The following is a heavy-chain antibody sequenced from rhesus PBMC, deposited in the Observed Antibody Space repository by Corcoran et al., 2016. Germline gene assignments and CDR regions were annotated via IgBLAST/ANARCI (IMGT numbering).Heavy chain of an antibody. CDR3: ARDYEYSNYYGLDS. D-gene: IGHD4-23*01. J-gene: IGHJ6*01. V-gene: IGHV4-169*02. CDR1: GGSISSSY. Sequence: QLQLQESGPGLVKPSETLSVTCAVSGGSISSSYWSWIRQAPGKGLEWIGYIYGGGSSTKYNPALKSRVTLSVDTSKTQLSLKLSSVTAADTAVYYCARDYEYSNYYGLDSWGQGVVVTVSS. CDR2: IYGGGSST.